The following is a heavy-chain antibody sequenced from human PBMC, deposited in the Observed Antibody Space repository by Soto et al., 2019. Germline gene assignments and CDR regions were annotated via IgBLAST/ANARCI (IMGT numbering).Heavy chain of an antibody. V-gene: IGHV3-11*01. J-gene: IGHJ6*02. D-gene: IGHD6-13*01. CDR2: ISSSGSTI. Sequence: GGSLRLACAASGFTFSDYYMSWIRQAPGKGLEWVSYISSSGSTIYYADSVKGRFTISRDNAKNSLYLQMNSLRAEDTAVYYCARDGIAAAGTPPYYYGMDVWGQGTTVTVSS. CDR3: ARDGIAAAGTPPYYYGMDV. CDR1: GFTFSDYY.